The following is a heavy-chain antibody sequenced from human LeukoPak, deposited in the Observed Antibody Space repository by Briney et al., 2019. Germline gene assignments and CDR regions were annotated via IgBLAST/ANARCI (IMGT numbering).Heavy chain of an antibody. CDR3: AKERDGHKDGLAH. V-gene: IGHV3-43*01. CDR1: GFNFNAYT. CDR2: IRGAATT. Sequence: GGSLRLSCATSGFNFNAYTMHWVRQAPGKGLEWVSFIRGAATTNYADSVKGRFTVSSDNSKNSLYLQMNSLRPEDSGLYYRAKERDGHKDGLAHWGRGTLVTVSS. J-gene: IGHJ4*02. D-gene: IGHD5-24*01.